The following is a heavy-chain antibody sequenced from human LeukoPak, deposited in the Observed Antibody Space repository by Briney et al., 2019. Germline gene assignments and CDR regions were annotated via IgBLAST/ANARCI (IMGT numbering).Heavy chain of an antibody. V-gene: IGHV4-59*01. CDR1: GGSISSYY. Sequence: SETLSLTCTVSGGSISSYYWSWLRQPPGKGLEWIGYIYHSGSTNHNHSLKSRVTISVDTSNNQFSLKLSSVTAADTAVYYCARDQGVRGPYYYGMDVWGKGTTVTVSS. CDR2: IYHSGST. D-gene: IGHD3-10*01. J-gene: IGHJ6*04. CDR3: ARDQGVRGPYYYGMDV.